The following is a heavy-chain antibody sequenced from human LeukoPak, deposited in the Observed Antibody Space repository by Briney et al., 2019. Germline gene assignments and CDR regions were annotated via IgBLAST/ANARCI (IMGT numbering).Heavy chain of an antibody. CDR2: MHYNGGT. D-gene: IGHD4-17*01. CDR3: ARRGHDYGSSPFDY. J-gene: IGHJ4*02. CDR1: GGSTSSYY. V-gene: IGHV4-59*01. Sequence: SETLSLTCTVTGGSTSSYYWSWIRQSSGKGLVWIGYMHYNGGTNFNPSLKSRVTISLDTSKNQVSLKVSSVTAADTAVYYCARRGHDYGSSPFDYWGQGTLVIVSS.